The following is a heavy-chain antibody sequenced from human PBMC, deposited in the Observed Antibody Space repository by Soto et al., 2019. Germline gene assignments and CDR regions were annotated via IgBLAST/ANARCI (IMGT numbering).Heavy chain of an antibody. Sequence: RASVKVSCKTSGFTFSNSAMQWVRQARGQRLEWIGGIVVGSGNTNYAQKFQERVTITRDMSTSTAYMELSSLRSEDTAVYYCARGAPSGSYTIADFDYWGQGTLVTVSS. J-gene: IGHJ4*02. CDR1: GFTFSNSA. CDR2: IVVGSGNT. CDR3: ARGAPSGSYTIADFDY. D-gene: IGHD1-26*01. V-gene: IGHV1-58*02.